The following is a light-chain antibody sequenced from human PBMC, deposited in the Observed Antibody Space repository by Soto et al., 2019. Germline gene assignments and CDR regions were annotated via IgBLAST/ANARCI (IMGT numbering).Light chain of an antibody. Sequence: DIQMTQSPSTLPASVGDRVSITCRASQSISTWLAWYQQKPGKAPNLLIYDASNLETGVPSRFSGSGSGTEFTLTISSLQPADFATYYCQQYNTYSTFGQGTKVDIK. CDR2: DAS. CDR3: QQYNTYST. J-gene: IGKJ1*01. CDR1: QSISTW. V-gene: IGKV1-5*01.